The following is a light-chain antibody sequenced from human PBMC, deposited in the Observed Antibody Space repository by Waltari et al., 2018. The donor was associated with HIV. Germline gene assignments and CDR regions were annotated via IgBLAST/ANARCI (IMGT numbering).Light chain of an antibody. V-gene: IGLV2-8*01. CDR2: EVN. J-gene: IGLJ2*01. CDR1: SSDVGRYDY. Sequence: QSALTQPPSASGSPGQSVTIPCTGTSSDVGRYDYVSWYQQHPGKAPKLLIFEVNKRPSGVPDRFSGSKSGNTASLTVSGLQAEDEAEYSCSSYAGINPVVFGGGTKLTVL. CDR3: SSYAGINPVV.